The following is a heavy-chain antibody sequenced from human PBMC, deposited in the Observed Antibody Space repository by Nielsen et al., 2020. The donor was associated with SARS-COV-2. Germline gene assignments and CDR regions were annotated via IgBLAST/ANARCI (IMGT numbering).Heavy chain of an antibody. D-gene: IGHD1-26*01. J-gene: IGHJ4*02. CDR3: ARDLSGIDY. CDR1: GYTLTELS. V-gene: IGHV7-4-1*02. CDR2: INTNTGNP. Sequence: ASVKVSCKVSGYTLTELSMHWVRQAPGQGLEWMGWINTNTGNPTYAQGFTGRFVFSLDTSVSTAYLQISSLKAEDTAVYYCARDLSGIDYWGQGTLVTVSS.